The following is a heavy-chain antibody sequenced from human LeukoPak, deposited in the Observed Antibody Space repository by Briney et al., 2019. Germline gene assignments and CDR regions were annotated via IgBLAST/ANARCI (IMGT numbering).Heavy chain of an antibody. J-gene: IGHJ3*02. CDR3: ARGVVSVTPTFDI. V-gene: IGHV4-59*01. Sequence: SETLSLTCTVSGGSISSYYWSWIRQPPGKGLEWIGYIYYSESTNYNPSLKSRVTISVDTSKNQFSLKLSSVTAADTAVYYCARGVVSVTPTFDIWGQGTMVTVSS. CDR1: GGSISSYY. CDR2: IYYSEST. D-gene: IGHD4-23*01.